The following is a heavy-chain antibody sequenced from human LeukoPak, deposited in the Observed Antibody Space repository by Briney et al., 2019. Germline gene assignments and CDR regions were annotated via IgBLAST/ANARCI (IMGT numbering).Heavy chain of an antibody. CDR1: GGSISSGYW. CDR3: ARDDTGVIRGIRFHY. J-gene: IGHJ4*02. V-gene: IGHV4-4*02. D-gene: IGHD3-10*01. CDR2: IYHSGST. Sequence: PSGTLSLTCAVSGGSISSGYWWSWVRQPPGKGLEWIGEIYHSGSTNHNPSLKSRVTISVDKSKSQFSLSLSSVTAADTAVYYCARDDTGVIRGIRFHYWGQGTLVTVSS.